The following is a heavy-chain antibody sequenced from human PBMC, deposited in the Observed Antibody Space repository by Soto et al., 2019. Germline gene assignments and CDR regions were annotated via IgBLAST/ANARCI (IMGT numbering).Heavy chain of an antibody. CDR2: ISGSGDNI. D-gene: IGHD2-2*01. Sequence: EAQLVESGGGLVQSGGSLRLSCAASGFTFSSFEMNWVRQAPGKGLEWVSFISGSGDNIKYADSVKGRFTISRDNAKNSLYLQMNSLRDEDTAVYYCVRDSARIVVVPRVDGDNWFDPWGQGTLVTVSS. V-gene: IGHV3-48*03. CDR1: GFTFSSFE. J-gene: IGHJ5*02. CDR3: VRDSARIVVVPRVDGDNWFDP.